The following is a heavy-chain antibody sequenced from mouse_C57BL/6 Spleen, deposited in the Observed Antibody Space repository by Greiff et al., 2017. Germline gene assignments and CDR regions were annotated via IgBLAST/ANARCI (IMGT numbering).Heavy chain of an antibody. D-gene: IGHD1-1*01. CDR3: ARRDYYGSSPLAY. Sequence: QVQLQQSGPELVKPGASVKLSCKASGYTFTSYDINWVKQRPGQGLEWIGWMYPRDGSTKYNEKFKGKATLTVDTSSSTAYMELHSLTSEDSAVYFCARRDYYGSSPLAYWGQGTLVTVSA. J-gene: IGHJ3*01. CDR2: MYPRDGST. V-gene: IGHV1-85*01. CDR1: GYTFTSYD.